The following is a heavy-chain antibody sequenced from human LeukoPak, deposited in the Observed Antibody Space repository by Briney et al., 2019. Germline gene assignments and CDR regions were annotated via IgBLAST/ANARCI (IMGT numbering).Heavy chain of an antibody. J-gene: IGHJ4*02. D-gene: IGHD6-19*01. CDR3: ATGEQWLVDY. Sequence: GGSLRLSCAASGFTFSSYGMHWVRQAPGKGLEWVAVIWYDGSNKYCADSVKGRFTISRDNSKNTLYLQMNSLRAEDTAVYYCATGEQWLVDYWGQGTLVTVSS. CDR2: IWYDGSNK. CDR1: GFTFSSYG. V-gene: IGHV3-33*01.